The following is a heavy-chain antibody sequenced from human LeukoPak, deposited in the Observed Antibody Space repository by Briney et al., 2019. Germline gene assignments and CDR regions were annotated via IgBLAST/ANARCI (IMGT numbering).Heavy chain of an antibody. V-gene: IGHV3-23*01. J-gene: IGHJ5*01. D-gene: IGHD3-22*01. CDR1: GFTFYMYA. Sequence: GGSLRLSCQASGFTFYMYAMSWVRQAPGKGLEWVASMCGTAGCTFYPDSVKGRFTISRDNSKNVLYLRMNSLTAEDTAIYYCAKDRPNFHENSGHYYRRDGDSWSQGTLVTVSS. CDR2: MCGTAGCT. CDR3: AKDRPNFHENSGHYYRRDGDS.